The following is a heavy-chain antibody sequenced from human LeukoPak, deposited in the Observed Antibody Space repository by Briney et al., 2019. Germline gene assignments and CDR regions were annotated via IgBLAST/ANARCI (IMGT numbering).Heavy chain of an antibody. CDR2: ISGTSGTI. D-gene: IGHD2-21*01. Sequence: PGGSLRLSCAASGFTFSNYAMSWVRQAPGKRLEWVAGISGTSGTINYADRVKGRFTISRDNSKNTVYLQRNSLRDENAAVYYCAKRLGDQRAFDYWGQGTLVTVSS. CDR1: GFTFSNYA. V-gene: IGHV3-23*01. CDR3: AKRLGDQRAFDY. J-gene: IGHJ4*02.